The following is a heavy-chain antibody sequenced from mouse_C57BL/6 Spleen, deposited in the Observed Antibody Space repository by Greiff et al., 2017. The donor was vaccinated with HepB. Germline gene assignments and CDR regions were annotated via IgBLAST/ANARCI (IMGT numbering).Heavy chain of an antibody. CDR1: GYTFTSYW. J-gene: IGHJ4*01. V-gene: IGHV1-59*01. CDR3: ARGKLYDGYYVWAMDY. D-gene: IGHD2-3*01. CDR2: IDPSDSYT. Sequence: QVQLQQPGAELVRPGTSVKLSCKASGYTFTSYWMHWVKQRPGQGLEWIGVIDPSDSYTNYNQKFKGKATLTVDTSSSTAYMQLSSLTSEDSAVYYCARGKLYDGYYVWAMDYWGQGTSVTVSS.